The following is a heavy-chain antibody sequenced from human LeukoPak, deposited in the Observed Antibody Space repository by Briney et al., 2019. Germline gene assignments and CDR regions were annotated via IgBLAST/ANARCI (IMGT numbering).Heavy chain of an antibody. J-gene: IGHJ5*02. V-gene: IGHV4-31*03. CDR1: GGSISSGGYS. D-gene: IGHD6-13*01. CDR2: IYYSGST. CDR3: AKSRASAGAQWFDP. Sequence: PSETLSLTCTVSGGSISSGGYSWSWIRQHPGKGLEWIGYIYYSGSTYYNPSLESRITMSIDTSKNQFSLKLNSVTAADSAMYYCAKSRASAGAQWFDPWGQGTLVAVSS.